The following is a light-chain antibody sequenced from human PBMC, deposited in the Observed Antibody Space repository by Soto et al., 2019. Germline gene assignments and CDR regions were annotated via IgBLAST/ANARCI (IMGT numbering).Light chain of an antibody. Sequence: EIVLTQSPGTLSLSPGERATLSCRASQSVSKNFLAWYQQKPGQAPRLLLSGASIRATGIPDRFSGSGSGTYFSLTIDRLEPEDLAVYFWQQYCSSPQTFGGGTKVAIK. CDR2: GAS. J-gene: IGKJ4*01. CDR3: QQYCSSPQT. CDR1: QSVSKNF. V-gene: IGKV3-20*01.